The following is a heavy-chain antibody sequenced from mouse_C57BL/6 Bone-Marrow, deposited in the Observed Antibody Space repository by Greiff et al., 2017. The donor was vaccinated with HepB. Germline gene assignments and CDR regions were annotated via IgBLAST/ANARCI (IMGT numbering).Heavy chain of an antibody. CDR3: ARSYGKRSLDY. D-gene: IGHD1-1*01. CDR2: INPSSGYT. CDR1: GYTFTSYS. Sequence: QVQLQQSGAELVRPGASVKMSCKASGYTFTSYSMHWVKQRPGQGLEWIAYINPSSGYTKYNQKFKDKATLTADKSSSTAYMQLSSLTSEDSAVYNCARSYGKRSLDYWGQGTTLTVSS. J-gene: IGHJ2*01. V-gene: IGHV1-4*01.